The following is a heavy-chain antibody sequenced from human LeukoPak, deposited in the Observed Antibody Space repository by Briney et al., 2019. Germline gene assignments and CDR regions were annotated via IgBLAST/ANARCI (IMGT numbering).Heavy chain of an antibody. CDR1: GFTFSSYS. CDR2: ISSSSSYI. J-gene: IGHJ4*02. Sequence: GGSLRLSCAASGFTFSSYSMNWVRQAPGKGLEWVSSISSSSSYIYYADSVKGRFTISRDNAKNSLYLQMNSLRAEDTAVYYCARDHTPGYSYGIVDYWGQGTLVTVSS. CDR3: ARDHTPGYSYGIVDY. D-gene: IGHD5-18*01. V-gene: IGHV3-21*01.